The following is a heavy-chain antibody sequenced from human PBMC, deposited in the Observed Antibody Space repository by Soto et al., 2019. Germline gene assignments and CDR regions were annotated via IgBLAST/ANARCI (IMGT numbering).Heavy chain of an antibody. CDR1: GVSISSRNW. Sequence: QVQLQESGPGLVKPSGTLSLTCAVSGVSISSRNWWSWVRQPPGKGLEWIGEIHPSGNTNSNPSLKSRVNMSVDESKNQFSLKLTSVTAADTAVYYCSKVDAEYFVSRGDRWFDPWGQGTLVTVSS. CDR3: SKVDAEYFVSRGDRWFDP. V-gene: IGHV4-4*02. CDR2: IHPSGNT. J-gene: IGHJ5*02. D-gene: IGHD2-21*01.